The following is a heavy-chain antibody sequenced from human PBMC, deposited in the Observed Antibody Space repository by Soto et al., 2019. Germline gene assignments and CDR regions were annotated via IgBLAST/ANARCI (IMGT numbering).Heavy chain of an antibody. V-gene: IGHV4-59*08. J-gene: IGHJ5*02. Sequence: PPETLSLTCTVSGGSISSYYWSCIRQPPGKGLEWIGYIYYSGSTNYNPSLKSRVTISVDTSKNQFSLKLSSVTAADTAVYYCARHTTTSRGWFDPWGQGTLVTVSS. CDR2: IYYSGST. CDR1: GGSISSYY. D-gene: IGHD4-17*01. CDR3: ARHTTTSRGWFDP.